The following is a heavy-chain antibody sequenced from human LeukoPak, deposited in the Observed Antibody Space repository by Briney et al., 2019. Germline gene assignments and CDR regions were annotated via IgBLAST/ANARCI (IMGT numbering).Heavy chain of an antibody. CDR3: ARRPLTAAGIQYFQH. J-gene: IGHJ1*01. CDR2: ISYDGSNK. V-gene: IGHV3-30*04. D-gene: IGHD1-14*01. CDR1: GFTFSSYA. Sequence: GGSLRLSRAASGFTFSSYAMHWVRQAPGKGLEWVAVISYDGSNKYYADSVKGRFTISRDNSKNTLYLQMNSLRAEDTALYYCARRPLTAAGIQYFQHWGQGTLVTVSS.